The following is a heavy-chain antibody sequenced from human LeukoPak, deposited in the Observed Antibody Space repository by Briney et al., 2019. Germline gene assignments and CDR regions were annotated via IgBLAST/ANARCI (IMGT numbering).Heavy chain of an antibody. J-gene: IGHJ5*02. CDR2: ISSTSSFI. Sequence: GGSLRLSCAASGFTFSSYSINWVRQAPGKGLEWVSCISSTSSFIYYADSVKDRFTISRDNAKNSLYLQMNSLTAEDTAVYYCARDLTADGYNAWGQGTLVTVSS. D-gene: IGHD5-24*01. CDR1: GFTFSSYS. CDR3: ARDLTADGYNA. V-gene: IGHV3-21*01.